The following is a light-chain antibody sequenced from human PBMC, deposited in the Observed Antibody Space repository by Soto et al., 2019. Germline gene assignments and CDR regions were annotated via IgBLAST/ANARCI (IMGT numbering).Light chain of an antibody. CDR3: HQRSTWPFT. Sequence: EIVLTQSPATLSLSPGERATLSCRASQSISSYLAWYQQKPDQAPRPLIYDASNRATGIPARFSGSGSGTDFTLTTSSLEPEDFAVYYCHQRSTWPFTFGPGTKVDIK. CDR2: DAS. V-gene: IGKV3-11*01. J-gene: IGKJ3*01. CDR1: QSISSY.